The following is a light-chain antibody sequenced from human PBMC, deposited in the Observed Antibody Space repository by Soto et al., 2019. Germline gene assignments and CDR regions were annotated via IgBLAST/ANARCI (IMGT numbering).Light chain of an antibody. J-gene: IGKJ2*01. CDR2: GAS. CDR1: QSVSSSY. CDR3: QQYGSTPPYT. Sequence: EIVLTQSPGTLSLSPGKRATLSCRASQSVSSSYLAWYQQRPGQAPRLLIYGASSRATGIPDRFSGSGSGTDFTLTISSLEPEDFAMYYCQQYGSTPPYTFGQGTKLEIK. V-gene: IGKV3-20*01.